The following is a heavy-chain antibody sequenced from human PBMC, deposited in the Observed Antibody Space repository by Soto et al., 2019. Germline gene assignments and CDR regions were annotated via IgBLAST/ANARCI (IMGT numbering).Heavy chain of an antibody. J-gene: IGHJ4*02. CDR3: ARASTTVTTLDY. V-gene: IGHV4-34*01. CDR2: INHSGST. Sequence: SETLSLTCAVYGGSFSGYYWTWIRQPPGTGLEWIGEINHSGSTNYNPSLKSRVTISVDRSKNQFSLKLSSVTAADTAVYYCARASTTVTTLDYWGQGTLVTVSS. D-gene: IGHD4-17*01. CDR1: GGSFSGYY.